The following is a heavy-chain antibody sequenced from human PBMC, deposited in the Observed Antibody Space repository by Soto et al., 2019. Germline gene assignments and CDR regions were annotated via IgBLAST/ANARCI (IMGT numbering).Heavy chain of an antibody. Sequence: PGGSLRLSCAASGFTFSSYGMHWVRQAPGKGLEWVAVISYDGSNKYYADSVKGRFTISRDNSKNTLYLQMNSLRAEDTAVYYCAKLGDSTYYDFWSGYWVPYYYYGMDVWGQGTTVTVSS. CDR3: AKLGDSTYYDFWSGYWVPYYYYGMDV. CDR1: GFTFSSYG. D-gene: IGHD3-3*01. CDR2: ISYDGSNK. J-gene: IGHJ6*01. V-gene: IGHV3-30*18.